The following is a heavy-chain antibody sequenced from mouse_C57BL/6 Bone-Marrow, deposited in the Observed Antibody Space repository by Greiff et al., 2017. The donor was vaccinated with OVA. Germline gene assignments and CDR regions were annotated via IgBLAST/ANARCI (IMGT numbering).Heavy chain of an antibody. CDR2: IDPEDGDT. Sequence: VQLQQSGAELVRPGASVKLSCTASGFNIKDDYMHWVKQRPEQGLEWIGWIDPEDGDTEYASKFQGKATITADTSSNTAYLQLSSRTSEDTAVYYCTTRDYDGAWFAYWGQGTLVTVSA. CDR1: GFNIKDDY. D-gene: IGHD2-4*01. CDR3: TTRDYDGAWFAY. J-gene: IGHJ3*01. V-gene: IGHV14-4*01.